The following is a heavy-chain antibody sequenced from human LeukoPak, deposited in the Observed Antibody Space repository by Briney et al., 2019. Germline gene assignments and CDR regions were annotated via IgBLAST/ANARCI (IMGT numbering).Heavy chain of an antibody. CDR3: ARARSGAYYYGMDV. J-gene: IGHJ6*02. V-gene: IGHV4-59*01. Sequence: PSETLSLTCAVSGDSISGYYWNWIRQPPGKGLEWIGYIYYSGSTNYNPSLKSRVTISVDTSKNQFSLKLSSVTAADTAVYYCARARSGAYYYGMDVWGQGTTVTVSS. D-gene: IGHD3-10*01. CDR1: GDSISGYY. CDR2: IYYSGST.